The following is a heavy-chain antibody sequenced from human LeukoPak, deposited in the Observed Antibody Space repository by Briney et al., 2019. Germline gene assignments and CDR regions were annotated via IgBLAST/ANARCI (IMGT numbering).Heavy chain of an antibody. V-gene: IGHV3-64D*06. D-gene: IGHD1-1*01. Sequence: GSLRLSCSASGFTFSSYAMHWVRQAPGKGLEYVSAISSNGGSTYYADSVKGRFTISRDNSKNTLYLQMSGLRAEDTAVYYCVKGGDWNDVAGYWGQGTLVTVSS. CDR2: ISSNGGST. J-gene: IGHJ4*02. CDR3: VKGGDWNDVAGY. CDR1: GFTFSSYA.